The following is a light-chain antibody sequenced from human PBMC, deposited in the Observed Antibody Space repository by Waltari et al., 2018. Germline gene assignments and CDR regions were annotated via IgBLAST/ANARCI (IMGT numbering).Light chain of an antibody. Sequence: EIVLTQSPGTLSVSPGETATLSCRASQAVSNNLGWYQQKPGQPPRLLINGASNRAPGVPARFSGSGSGTDFTLTISSLEPEDFGVYYCQQRVSWPVTFGQGTKLEIK. CDR1: QAVSNN. CDR3: QQRVSWPVT. J-gene: IGKJ2*01. V-gene: IGKV3-11*01. CDR2: GAS.